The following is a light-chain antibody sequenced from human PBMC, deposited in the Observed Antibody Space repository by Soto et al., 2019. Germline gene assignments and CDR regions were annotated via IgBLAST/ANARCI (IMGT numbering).Light chain of an antibody. CDR3: QQYNNLWA. V-gene: IGKV1-5*03. CDR1: QSISSW. CDR2: KAS. Sequence: DIQMTQSPSTLSASVGARVTITCRASQSISSWLAWYQHKPGKAPKLLIYKASSLESGVPSRFSGSGSGTEFTLAISSLQADDVATYYCQQYNNLWAFGQGTKVDIK. J-gene: IGKJ1*01.